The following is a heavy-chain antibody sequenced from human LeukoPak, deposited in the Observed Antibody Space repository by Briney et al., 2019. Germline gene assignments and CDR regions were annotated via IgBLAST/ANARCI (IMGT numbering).Heavy chain of an antibody. V-gene: IGHV1-69*05. CDR3: ARGVDSGYDYPYYYMDV. Sequence: SVKVSCKASGGTFSSYAISWVRQAPGQGLEWMGGITPIFGTANYAQKFQGRVTITTDESTSTAYMELGSLRSEDTAVYYCARGVDSGYDYPYYYMDVWGKGTTVTVSS. J-gene: IGHJ6*03. CDR2: ITPIFGTA. CDR1: GGTFSSYA. D-gene: IGHD5-12*01.